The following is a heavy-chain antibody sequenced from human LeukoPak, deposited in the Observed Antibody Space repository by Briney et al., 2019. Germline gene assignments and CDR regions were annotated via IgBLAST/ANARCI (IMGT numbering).Heavy chain of an antibody. D-gene: IGHD1-1*01. CDR2: INPSGGST. CDR1: GYTFTSYY. J-gene: IGHJ4*02. Sequence: GASVKVSCKASGYTFTSYYMHWVRQAPGQGLEWMGIINPSGGSTSYAQKLQGRVTMTTDTSTSTAYMELRSLRSDDTAVYYCARDHARRGRNWPFDYWGQGTLVTVSS. CDR3: ARDHARRGRNWPFDY. V-gene: IGHV1-46*01.